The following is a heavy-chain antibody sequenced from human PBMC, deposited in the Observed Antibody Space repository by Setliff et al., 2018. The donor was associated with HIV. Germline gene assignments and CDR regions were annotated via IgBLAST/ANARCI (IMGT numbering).Heavy chain of an antibody. V-gene: IGHV3-48*01. Sequence: HPGGSLRLSCAASGFSFSTYGMHWVRQTPGKGLEWVSYISSSSSTIYYADSVKGRFTISRDNAKNSLYLQMNSLRAEDTAVYYCARDQSSSSWSIEYYFDYWGQGTLVTVSS. CDR1: GFSFSTYG. CDR3: ARDQSSSSWSIEYYFDY. D-gene: IGHD6-13*01. J-gene: IGHJ4*02. CDR2: ISSSSSTI.